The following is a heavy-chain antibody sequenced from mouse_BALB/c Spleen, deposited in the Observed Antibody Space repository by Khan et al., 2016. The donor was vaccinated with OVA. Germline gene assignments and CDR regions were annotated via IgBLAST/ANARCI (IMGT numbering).Heavy chain of an antibody. V-gene: IGHV2-9*02. CDR2: IWAGGST. J-gene: IGHJ2*01. CDR1: GYSLTRYG. CDR3: ARSKYLARY. D-gene: IGHD3-3*01. Sequence: VELVESGPGLVAPSQSLSITCTVYGYSLTRYGVHWVRQPPGKGLEWLGLIWAGGSTNYNWALMSRLSISIDNSKCLVFLIMNSLQTDDTALYYCARSKYLARYWGQGTTLTVSS.